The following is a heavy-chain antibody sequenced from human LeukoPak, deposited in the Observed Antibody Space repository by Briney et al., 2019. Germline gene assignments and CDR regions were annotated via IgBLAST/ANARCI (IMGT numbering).Heavy chain of an antibody. CDR1: GYTLTDYY. Sequence: GASVKVSCKASGYTLTDYYMHWVRQAPGQGFEWMGWINPNTGGTNYAQKFQGRVAMTRDTSISTAYMELSRLTSDDTAVYYCARGHNSSSSGFYYYYMDVWGRGTTVTVSS. D-gene: IGHD6-6*01. V-gene: IGHV1-2*02. J-gene: IGHJ6*03. CDR2: INPNTGGT. CDR3: ARGHNSSSSGFYYYYMDV.